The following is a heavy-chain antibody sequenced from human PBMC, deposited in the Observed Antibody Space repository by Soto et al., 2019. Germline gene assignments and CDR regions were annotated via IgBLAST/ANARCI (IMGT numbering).Heavy chain of an antibody. CDR2: INPSGGST. D-gene: IGHD3-9*01. V-gene: IGHV1-46*01. CDR1: GYTFTSYY. CDR3: ARAIEYGYYDILSGSWSLGRLFDY. Sequence: ASLKVSCKASGYTFTSYYMHWVRQAPGQGLEWMGIINPSGGSTSYAQKFQGRVTMTRDKSTSTVYMQLSSLRSEDTAVYYCARAIEYGYYDILSGSWSLGRLFDYGGQGTLVTVSS. J-gene: IGHJ4*02.